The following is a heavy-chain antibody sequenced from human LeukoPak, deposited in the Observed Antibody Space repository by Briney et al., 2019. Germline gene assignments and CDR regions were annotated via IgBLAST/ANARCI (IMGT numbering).Heavy chain of an antibody. D-gene: IGHD3-10*01. CDR1: GFTFSNYG. Sequence: TGGSLRLSCAASGFTFSNYGMHWVRQAPGKGLEWVAFIRYDGSLKDYADSVKGRFTISRDNSNNTLYLQMNSLRAEDTAVYYCAKDRLMYGSGSYPLAYWGQGTLVTVSS. CDR3: AKDRLMYGSGSYPLAY. J-gene: IGHJ4*02. CDR2: IRYDGSLK. V-gene: IGHV3-30*02.